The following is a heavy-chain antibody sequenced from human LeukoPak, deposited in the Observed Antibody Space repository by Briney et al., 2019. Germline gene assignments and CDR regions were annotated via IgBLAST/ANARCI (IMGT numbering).Heavy chain of an antibody. D-gene: IGHD7-27*01. Sequence: ASVKVSCKASGYTFTGYYMHWVRQAPGQGLEWMGWINPNSGGTNYAQKFQGWVTMTRDTSISTAYMELSRLRSDDTAVYYCARQSPNWGSERFYFDYWGQGTLVTVSS. J-gene: IGHJ4*02. V-gene: IGHV1-2*04. CDR2: INPNSGGT. CDR3: ARQSPNWGSERFYFDY. CDR1: GYTFTGYY.